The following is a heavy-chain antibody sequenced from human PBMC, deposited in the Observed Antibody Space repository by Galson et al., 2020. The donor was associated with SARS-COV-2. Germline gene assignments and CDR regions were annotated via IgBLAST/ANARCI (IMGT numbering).Heavy chain of an antibody. CDR1: GFTFSSYA. J-gene: IGHJ4*02. Sequence: GESLKISCAASGFTFSSYAMSWVRQAPGKGLEWVSAISGSGGSTYYADSVKGRFTISRDNSKNTLYLQMNSLRAEDTAVYYCAKDRASIAVAGTGPFDYWGQGTLVTVSS. V-gene: IGHV3-23*01. CDR3: AKDRASIAVAGTGPFDY. CDR2: ISGSGGST. D-gene: IGHD6-19*01.